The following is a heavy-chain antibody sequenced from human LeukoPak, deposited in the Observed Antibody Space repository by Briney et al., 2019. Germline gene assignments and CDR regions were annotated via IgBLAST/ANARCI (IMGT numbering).Heavy chain of an antibody. CDR2: TFHSGST. CDR3: ARHAIDIVVVPAASNWFDP. J-gene: IGHJ5*02. CDR1: GYSISSGYY. D-gene: IGHD2-2*01. Sequence: SETLSLTCAVSGYSISSGYYWGWIRQPPGKGLEWIGTTFHSGSTYYNPSLKSRVTISVDTSKNQCSLKLSSVTAADTAVYYCARHAIDIVVVPAASNWFDPGGQGTLVTVSS. V-gene: IGHV4-38-2*01.